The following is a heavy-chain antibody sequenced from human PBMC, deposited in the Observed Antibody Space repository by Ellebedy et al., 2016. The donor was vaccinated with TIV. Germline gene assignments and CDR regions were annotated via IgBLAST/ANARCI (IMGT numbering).Heavy chain of an antibody. Sequence: SETLSLTCTVSGGSISSGDYYWSWIRQPPGKGLEWIGYIYYSGSTYYNPSLKSRVTISVDTSKNQFSLKLSSVTAADTAVYYCARGKSNWYNWNGLFDYWGQGTLVTVSS. D-gene: IGHD1-20*01. J-gene: IGHJ4*02. V-gene: IGHV4-30-4*01. CDR3: ARGKSNWYNWNGLFDY. CDR1: GGSISSGDYY. CDR2: IYYSGST.